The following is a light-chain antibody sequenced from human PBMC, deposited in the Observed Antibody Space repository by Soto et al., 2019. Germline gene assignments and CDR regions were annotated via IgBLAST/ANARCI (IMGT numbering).Light chain of an antibody. J-gene: IGKJ1*01. CDR1: RGVAANY. Sequence: NVLTQSPGTLSFSPGEGATLSCRASRGVAANYLAWYQQKPGQAPTLLIYGASSRAAGIPDRFSGSGSGTDFTLTIRTLDPEDFSLYYCLQYGSSPRTVGQMTKVEIX. CDR3: LQYGSSPRT. CDR2: GAS. V-gene: IGKV3-20*01.